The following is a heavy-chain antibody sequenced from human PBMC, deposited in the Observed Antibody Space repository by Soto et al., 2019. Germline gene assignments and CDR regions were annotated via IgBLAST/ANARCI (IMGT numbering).Heavy chain of an antibody. D-gene: IGHD5-18*01. Sequence: ASVKVSCKASGYTFTSYGISWVRQAPGQGLEWMGWISAYNGNTNYAQKLQGRVTMTTDTSTSTAYMELRSLRAEDTAVYYCARAPRDTAPKPFDYWGQGTLVTVSS. CDR1: GYTFTSYG. J-gene: IGHJ4*02. CDR2: ISAYNGNT. CDR3: ARAPRDTAPKPFDY. V-gene: IGHV1-18*04.